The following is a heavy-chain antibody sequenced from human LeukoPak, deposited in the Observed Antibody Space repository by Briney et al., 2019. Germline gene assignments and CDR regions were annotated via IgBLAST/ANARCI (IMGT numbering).Heavy chain of an antibody. J-gene: IGHJ5*02. D-gene: IGHD3-22*01. Sequence: SETLSLTCTVSGGSISSSPYYWGWIRQPPGKGLEWIGNIYYSGSTYYNPSLKSRVTISVDTSKNQFSLKLSSVTAADTAVYYCARAGKYYYDSSGSDWFDPWGQGTLVTVSS. CDR1: GGSISSSPYY. CDR3: ARAGKYYYDSSGSDWFDP. V-gene: IGHV4-39*07. CDR2: IYYSGST.